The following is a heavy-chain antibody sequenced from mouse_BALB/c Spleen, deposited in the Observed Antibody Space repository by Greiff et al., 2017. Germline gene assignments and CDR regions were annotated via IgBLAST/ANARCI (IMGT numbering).Heavy chain of an antibody. CDR1: GYTFTDYN. CDR3: ARSNYYGSSSWFAY. V-gene: IGHV1S29*02. J-gene: IGHJ3*01. Sequence: VQLQQSGPELVKPGASVKISCKASGYTFTDYNMHWVKQSHGKSLEWIGYIYPYNGGTGYNQKFKSKATLTVDNSSSTAYMELRSLTSEDSAVYYCARSNYYGSSSWFAYWGQGTLVTVSA. D-gene: IGHD1-1*01. CDR2: IYPYNGGT.